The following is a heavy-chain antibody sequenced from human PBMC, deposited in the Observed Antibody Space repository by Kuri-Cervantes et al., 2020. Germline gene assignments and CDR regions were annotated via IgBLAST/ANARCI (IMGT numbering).Heavy chain of an antibody. CDR3: ARDGVVVISSSSYWYFDL. D-gene: IGHD3-22*01. CDR2: INPSGGST. CDR1: GYTFTSYY. J-gene: IGHJ2*01. Sequence: ASVKVSCKASGYTFTSYYMHWVRQAPGQGLEWMGIINPSGGSTSYAQKFQGRVTMTRDTSTSTVYMELSSLRSEDTAVYDCARDGVVVISSSSYWYFDLWGRGTLVTVSS. V-gene: IGHV1-46*01.